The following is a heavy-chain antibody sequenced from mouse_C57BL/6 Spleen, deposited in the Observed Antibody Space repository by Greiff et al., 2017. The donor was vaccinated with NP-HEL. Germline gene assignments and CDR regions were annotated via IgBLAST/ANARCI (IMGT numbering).Heavy chain of an antibody. CDR3: ARFYDYDGFAY. V-gene: IGHV1-82*01. CDR1: GYAFSSSW. D-gene: IGHD2-4*01. CDR2: IYPGDGDT. Sequence: QVQLQQSGPELVKPGASVKISCKASGYAFSSSWMNWVKQRPGTGLEWIGRIYPGDGDTNYNGKFKGKATLTADKSSSTAYMQLSSLTSEDSAVYFCARFYDYDGFAYWGQGTLVTVSA. J-gene: IGHJ3*01.